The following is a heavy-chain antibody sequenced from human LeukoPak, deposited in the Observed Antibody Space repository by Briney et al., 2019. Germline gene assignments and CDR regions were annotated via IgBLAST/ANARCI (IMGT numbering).Heavy chain of an antibody. V-gene: IGHV3-23*01. J-gene: IGHJ4*02. CDR3: AKLGYSSGWFLRYYFDY. D-gene: IGHD6-19*01. CDR2: ISGSGDSV. Sequence: PGGSLRLSCAVSGFTFRSYWMSWVRQAPGKGLEWLSSISGSGDSVFYADSVKGRFTISRDNSKNTLYLQMNSLRAEDTAVYYCAKLGYSSGWFLRYYFDYWGQGTLVTVSS. CDR1: GFTFRSYW.